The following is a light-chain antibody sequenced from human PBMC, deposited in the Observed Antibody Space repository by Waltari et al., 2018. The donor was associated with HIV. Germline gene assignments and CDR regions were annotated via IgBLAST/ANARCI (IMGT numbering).Light chain of an antibody. CDR2: KDS. CDR3: QAADSSGSYFV. CDR1: VLPNQY. V-gene: IGLV3-25*03. Sequence: SYELTQPPSVSVSPGQTARITCSGDVLPNQYTFWYQQTSGQAPFLVVYKDSERPAGIPERFSGSSSGTTVTLFIDGVQAEDESDYYCQAADSSGSYFVFGTGTKVTVL. J-gene: IGLJ1*01.